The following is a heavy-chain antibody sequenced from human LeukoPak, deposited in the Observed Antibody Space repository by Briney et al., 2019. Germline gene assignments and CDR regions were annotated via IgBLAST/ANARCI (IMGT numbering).Heavy chain of an antibody. V-gene: IGHV3-23*01. CDR2: ISGST. CDR3: AREGLDP. D-gene: IGHD3/OR15-3a*01. Sequence: GGSLRLSCAASGFTFSSYAVSWVRQAPGKGLEWVSAISGSTYYADSVKGRFTISRDNAKNSLYLQMNSLRAEDTAVYYCAREGLDPWGQGTLVTVSS. CDR1: GFTFSSYA. J-gene: IGHJ5*02.